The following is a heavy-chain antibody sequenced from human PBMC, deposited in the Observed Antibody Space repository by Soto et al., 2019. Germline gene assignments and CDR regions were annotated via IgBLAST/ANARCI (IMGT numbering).Heavy chain of an antibody. CDR1: GFTFSSYG. CDR3: AKDRALLRFLGTLGRYYYYGMDV. V-gene: IGHV3-30*18. Sequence: QSGGSLRLSCAASGFTFSSYGMHWVRQAPGKGLEWVAVISYDGSNKYYADSVKGRFTISRDNSKNTLYLQMNSLRAEDTAVYYCAKDRALLRFLGTLGRYYYYGMDVWGQGTTVTVSS. CDR2: ISYDGSNK. J-gene: IGHJ6*02. D-gene: IGHD3-3*01.